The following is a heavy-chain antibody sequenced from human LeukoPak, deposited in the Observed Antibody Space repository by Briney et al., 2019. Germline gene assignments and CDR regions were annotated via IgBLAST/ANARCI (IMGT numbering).Heavy chain of an antibody. CDR2: IKQDRSEK. CDR3: ARGTYYYDSRKGYFEY. CDR1: GFTFSTYW. D-gene: IGHD3-22*01. V-gene: IGHV3-7*01. J-gene: IGHJ4*02. Sequence: GGSLRLSCAASGFTFSTYWMNWVRQAPGKGLEWVANIKQDRSEKDYVDSVKGRFIISRDNAKNSLYLQMNSLRAEDTAVYYCARGTYYYDSRKGYFEYWGQGTLVTVSS.